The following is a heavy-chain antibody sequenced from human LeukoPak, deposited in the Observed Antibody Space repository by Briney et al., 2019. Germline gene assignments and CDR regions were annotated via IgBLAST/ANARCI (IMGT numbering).Heavy chain of an antibody. CDR2: INPYSGDT. CDR1: GYTFTGYH. D-gene: IGHD6-13*01. Sequence: ASVKVSCKASGYTFTGYHIHWVRQAPGQGLEWMGRINPYSGDTNFAQKFQGRVTMTRDTSITTAYMDLSSTTPDPKAVYFCPRDQGSLTRSWYTDYWGEGTQVTVSS. J-gene: IGHJ4*02. V-gene: IGHV1-2*06. CDR3: PRDQGSLTRSWYTDY.